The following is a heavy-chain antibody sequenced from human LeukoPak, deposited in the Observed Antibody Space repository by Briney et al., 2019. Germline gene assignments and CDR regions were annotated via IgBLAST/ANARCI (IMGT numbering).Heavy chain of an antibody. CDR2: ISYDGSNK. Sequence: PGGSLRLSCAASGFTFSSYAMHWVRQAPGKGLEWVAVISYDGSNKYYADSVKGRFTISRDNSKNTLYLQMISLRAEDTAVYYCARGGYTNWFDPWGQGTLVTVSS. CDR3: ARGGYTNWFDP. J-gene: IGHJ5*02. D-gene: IGHD5-18*01. V-gene: IGHV3-30*01. CDR1: GFTFSSYA.